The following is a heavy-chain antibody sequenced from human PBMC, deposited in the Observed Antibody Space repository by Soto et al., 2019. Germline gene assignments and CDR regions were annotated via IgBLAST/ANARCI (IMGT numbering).Heavy chain of an antibody. J-gene: IGHJ6*02. Sequence: EVQLVESGGGFVQPGGSLRLSCAASGFDFSNSWMHWVRQVPGKGLVWVSHINSDGSSTTYADSVKGRFTISRDNARTTVYLQLDSLRVEDTAVYYCARDKSYVLAVWGQGTTVTVSS. D-gene: IGHD3-16*01. CDR2: INSDGSST. CDR3: ARDKSYVLAV. V-gene: IGHV3-74*03. CDR1: GFDFSNSW.